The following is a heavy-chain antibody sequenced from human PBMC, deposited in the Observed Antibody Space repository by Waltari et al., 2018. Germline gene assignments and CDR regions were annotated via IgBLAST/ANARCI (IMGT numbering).Heavy chain of an antibody. CDR3: ARGRLTTVTTARVIAVGLDY. V-gene: IGHV4-34*01. CDR2: INHSGST. J-gene: IGHJ4*02. CDR1: XXSFSGYY. D-gene: IGHD4-4*01. Sequence: QVQLQXWGAGLXXPSXTLSLXCXXYXXSFSGYYWSXVRXTPGXXLEWIGEINHSGSTNYNPSLKSRVTISVDTSKNQFSLKLSSVTAADTAVYYCARGRLTTVTTARVIAVGLDYWGQGTLVTVSS.